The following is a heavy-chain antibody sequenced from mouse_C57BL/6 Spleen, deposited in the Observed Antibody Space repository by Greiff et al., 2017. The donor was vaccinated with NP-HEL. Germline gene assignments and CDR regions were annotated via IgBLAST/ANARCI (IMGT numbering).Heavy chain of an antibody. V-gene: IGHV1-52*01. Sequence: VQLQQPGAELVRPGSSVKLSCKASGYTFTSYWMHWVKQRPIQGLEWIGNIDPSDSETHYNQKFKDKATLTVDKSSSTAYMQLSSLTSEDSAVYYCARSGVYDGYYFDYWGQGTTLTVSS. D-gene: IGHD2-3*01. CDR3: ARSGVYDGYYFDY. CDR2: IDPSDSET. J-gene: IGHJ2*01. CDR1: GYTFTSYW.